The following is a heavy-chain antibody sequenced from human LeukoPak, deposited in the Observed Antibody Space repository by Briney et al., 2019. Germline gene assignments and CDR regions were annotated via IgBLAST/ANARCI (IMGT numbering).Heavy chain of an antibody. Sequence: GSQRLSCAASGFTFSSFWMDWVRQAAGKGLEWVANIKSDGSEKYYVGSVEGRFTISRDNAKNSLFLQMNSLRAEDTAVYYCARESAWARDSWGQGTLVTVSS. CDR3: ARESAWARDS. D-gene: IGHD6-6*01. CDR1: GFTFSSFW. V-gene: IGHV3-7*01. CDR2: IKSDGSEK. J-gene: IGHJ4*02.